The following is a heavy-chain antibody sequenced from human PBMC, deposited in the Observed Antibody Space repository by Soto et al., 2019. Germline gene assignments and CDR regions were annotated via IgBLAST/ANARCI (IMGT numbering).Heavy chain of an antibody. D-gene: IGHD4-17*01. CDR3: ARRLLDYGDYYDGMDV. Sequence: EVQLVESGGGLVQPGRSLRLSCTPSGFTFGDYAMSWVRQAPGKGLEWVGFIRTIAYGGTTEYAESVKGRFTITRDDSKSIAYLQMNSLKSEDTAVYYCARRLLDYGDYYDGMDVWGQGTTGTVS. V-gene: IGHV3-49*04. CDR2: IRTIAYGGTT. CDR1: GFTFGDYA. J-gene: IGHJ6*02.